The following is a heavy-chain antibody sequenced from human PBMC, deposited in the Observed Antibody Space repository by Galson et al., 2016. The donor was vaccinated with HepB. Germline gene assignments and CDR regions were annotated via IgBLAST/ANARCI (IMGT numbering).Heavy chain of an antibody. CDR3: ASFNYDSGGSGVAFHI. V-gene: IGHV1-69*13. CDR2: IIPMFRTA. D-gene: IGHD3-22*01. Sequence: SVKVSCKASGGTFSSYAISWVRQAPGQGLEWMGGIIPMFRTANYAQKFQGRVTITADESSTTAYMWLSSLRSEDTAVYYCASFNYDSGGSGVAFHIWGQGTMVTVSS. CDR1: GGTFSSYA. J-gene: IGHJ3*02.